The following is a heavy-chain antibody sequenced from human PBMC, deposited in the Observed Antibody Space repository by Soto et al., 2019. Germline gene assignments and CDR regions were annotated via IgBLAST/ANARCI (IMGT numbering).Heavy chain of an antibody. CDR3: AKLTYPSDSTGYYYERVSGWIDS. Sequence: PGGSLRLSCAASVFTVSSNYMSWVRQAPGKGLEGVSSISASGGTANLADSVEGRCTISRNNSKSTLYLQMNSLRAEDTAVYYCAKLTYPSDSTGYYYERVSGWIDSWGQGTLVTVSS. J-gene: IGHJ5*01. V-gene: IGHV3-23*01. D-gene: IGHD3-22*01. CDR1: VFTVSSNY. CDR2: ISASGGTA.